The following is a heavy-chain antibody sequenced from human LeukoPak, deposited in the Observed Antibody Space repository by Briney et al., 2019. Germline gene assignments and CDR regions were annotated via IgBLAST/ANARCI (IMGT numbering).Heavy chain of an antibody. V-gene: IGHV3-21*01. CDR1: GFTFSSYW. CDR3: ARNPTPGESRLY. CDR2: ISSSSSYI. D-gene: IGHD4-17*01. J-gene: IGHJ4*02. Sequence: EGSLRLSCAAPGFTFSSYWMNWVRQAPGKGLEWVSYISSSSSYIYYADSVKGRFTISRDNAKNSLYLQMNSLRAEDTAVYYLARNPTPGESRLYWGQGTLVTVSS.